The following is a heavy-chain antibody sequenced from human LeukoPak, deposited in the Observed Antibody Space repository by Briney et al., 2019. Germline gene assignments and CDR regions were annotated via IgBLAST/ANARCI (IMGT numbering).Heavy chain of an antibody. Sequence: PSETLSLTCTVSGGSIKSYYWIWIRQSPGKGLEWIGYIYYSGSTNYNPSLKSRVTISVDTSKNQFSLKLNSVTAADTAVYYCARAGYCSSTSCQWVPLVWGQGTTVTVSS. CDR3: ARAGYCSSTSCQWVPLV. J-gene: IGHJ6*02. CDR2: IYYSGST. V-gene: IGHV4-59*01. D-gene: IGHD2-2*03. CDR1: GGSIKSYY.